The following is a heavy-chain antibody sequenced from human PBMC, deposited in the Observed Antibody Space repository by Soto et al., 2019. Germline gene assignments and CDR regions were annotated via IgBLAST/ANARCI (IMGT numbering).Heavy chain of an antibody. CDR3: ARRVGYCSSTSCYAYYYGMDV. V-gene: IGHV5-51*01. D-gene: IGHD2-2*01. CDR1: GYSFTSYW. J-gene: IGHJ6*02. CDR2: IYPGDSDT. Sequence: PGESLKISCKGSGYSFTSYWIGWVRQMPGKGLEWMGIIYPGDSDTRYSPSFQGQVTISADKSISTAYLQWSSLKASDTAMYYCARRVGYCSSTSCYAYYYGMDVWGQGTTVTV.